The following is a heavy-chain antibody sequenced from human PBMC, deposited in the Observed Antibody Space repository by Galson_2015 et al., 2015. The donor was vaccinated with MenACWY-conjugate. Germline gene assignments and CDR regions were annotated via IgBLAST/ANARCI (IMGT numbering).Heavy chain of an antibody. Sequence: QSGAEVKKPGESLKISCKGSGYSFTSYWIGWVRQMPGKGLEWMGIIYPGDSDTRYSPSFQGQVTISADKSISTAYLQWSSLKASDTAMYYCARSRYCSSTSCPYDAFDIWGQGTMVTVSS. V-gene: IGHV5-51*01. CDR1: GYSFTSYW. D-gene: IGHD2-2*01. CDR2: IYPGDSDT. J-gene: IGHJ3*02. CDR3: ARSRYCSSTSCPYDAFDI.